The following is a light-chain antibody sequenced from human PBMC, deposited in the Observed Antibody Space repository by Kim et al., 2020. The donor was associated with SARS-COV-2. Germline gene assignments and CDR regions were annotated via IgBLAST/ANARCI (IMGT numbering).Light chain of an antibody. Sequence: DIQLTQSPSFLSASVGDRVTITCRASQDISNSLAWCQQKPGKAPNLLIYAAATLQSGVPSRFSGSGSGTKFTLTISSLQPEDFATYYCQQLNSFPWTFGQGTKVDIK. V-gene: IGKV1-9*01. CDR3: QQLNSFPWT. CDR2: AAA. CDR1: QDISNS. J-gene: IGKJ1*01.